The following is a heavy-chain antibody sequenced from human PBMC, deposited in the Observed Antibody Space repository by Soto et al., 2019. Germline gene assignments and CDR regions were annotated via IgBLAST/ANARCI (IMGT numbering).Heavy chain of an antibody. D-gene: IGHD4-17*01. J-gene: IGHJ4*02. CDR2: ISSTSTYI. Sequence: EVQLVESGGGLVKPGGSLSLSCAASGFPFSIYAMNWVGQAPGKGLEWVSAISSTSTYIYYADSVKGRFTISRDNAKNPLYLQMNSLRAEDTAVYYCARDNTATVTTVDYWGQGTLVTVSS. CDR3: ARDNTATVTTVDY. CDR1: GFPFSIYA. V-gene: IGHV3-21*01.